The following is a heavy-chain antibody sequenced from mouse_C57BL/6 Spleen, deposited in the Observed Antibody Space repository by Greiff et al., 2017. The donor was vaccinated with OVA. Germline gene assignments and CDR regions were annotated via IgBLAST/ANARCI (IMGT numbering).Heavy chain of an antibody. J-gene: IGHJ2*01. D-gene: IGHD1-1*01. CDR2: ISSGGSTI. CDR3: ERRGGYYGSSYPHYFDY. Sequence: DVQLVESGGGLVKPGGSLKLSCAASGFTFSDYGMHWVRQAPEKGLEWVAYISSGGSTIYYADTVKGRFTISRDNAKNTLFLQMTSLRSEDTAMYYCERRGGYYGSSYPHYFDYWGQGTTLTVSS. CDR1: GFTFSDYG. V-gene: IGHV5-17*01.